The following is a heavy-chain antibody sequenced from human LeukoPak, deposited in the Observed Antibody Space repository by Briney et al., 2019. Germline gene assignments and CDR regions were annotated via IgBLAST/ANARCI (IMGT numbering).Heavy chain of an antibody. Sequence: GGSLRLSCAASGFTFDDHVMQWVRQAPGKGLEWVSGISWNSGSIGYADSVKGRFTISRDNAKNSLYLQMNSLRAEDMALYYCAKAHGWELPNYFDYWGQGTLVTVSS. V-gene: IGHV3-9*03. J-gene: IGHJ4*02. CDR3: AKAHGWELPNYFDY. CDR1: GFTFDDHV. CDR2: ISWNSGSI. D-gene: IGHD1-26*01.